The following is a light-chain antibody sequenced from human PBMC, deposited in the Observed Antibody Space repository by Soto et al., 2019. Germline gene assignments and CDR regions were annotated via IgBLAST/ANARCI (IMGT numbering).Light chain of an antibody. J-gene: IGKJ3*01. V-gene: IGKV3-20*01. Sequence: EIVLTQSPGTLSLSPGERATLSCRASQSVSSSYLAWYQQKPGQAPRLLIYGASSRATGIPDRFSGSGSGTDFTLTISRLEPGDFAVYYCQQYGSSPPYTFGPGTKVDIK. CDR3: QQYGSSPPYT. CDR2: GAS. CDR1: QSVSSSY.